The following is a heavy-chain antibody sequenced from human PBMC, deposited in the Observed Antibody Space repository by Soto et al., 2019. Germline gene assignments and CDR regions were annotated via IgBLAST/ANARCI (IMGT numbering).Heavy chain of an antibody. CDR3: ARGKRNTAMAITARIALFDY. Sequence: SETLSLTCAVYGGSFSGYYWSWIRQPPGKGLEWIGEINHSGSTNYNPSLKSRVTISVDTSKNQFSLKLSSVTAADTAVYYCARGKRNTAMAITARIALFDYWGQGTLVTVSS. D-gene: IGHD5-18*01. V-gene: IGHV4-34*01. CDR1: GGSFSGYY. CDR2: INHSGST. J-gene: IGHJ4*02.